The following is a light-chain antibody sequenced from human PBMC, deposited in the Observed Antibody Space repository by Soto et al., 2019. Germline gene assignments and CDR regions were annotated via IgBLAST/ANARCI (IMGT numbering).Light chain of an antibody. CDR2: DVT. CDR3: SSYAGTSNLV. J-gene: IGLJ2*01. CDR1: SNDIGGHNY. V-gene: IGLV2-8*01. Sequence: QSALTQPPSASGSPGRSVTISCTGSSNDIGGHNYVSWYQQHPGRAPKLMIYDVTKRPSGVPDRFTGSRSGNTASLTVSGLQADDEADYYCSSYAGTSNLVFGGGTKVTVL.